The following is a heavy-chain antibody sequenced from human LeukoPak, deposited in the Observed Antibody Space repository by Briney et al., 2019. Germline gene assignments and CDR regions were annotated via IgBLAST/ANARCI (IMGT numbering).Heavy chain of an antibody. D-gene: IGHD5-18*01. CDR2: INHSGST. V-gene: IGHV4-34*01. CDR3: ARGGYSYGRFDY. J-gene: IGHJ4*02. CDR1: GGSFSGYY. Sequence: SETLSLTCAVYGGSFSGYYWSWIRQPPGKGLEWIGEINHSGSTNYNPSLKSRVTISVDTSKNQFSLKLSSVTAADTAVYYCARGGYSYGRFDYRGQGTLVTVSS.